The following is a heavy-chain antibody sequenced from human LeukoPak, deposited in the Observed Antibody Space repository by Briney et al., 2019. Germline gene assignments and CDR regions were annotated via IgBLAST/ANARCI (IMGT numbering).Heavy chain of an antibody. V-gene: IGHV3-48*04. CDR2: VSLTGDTI. J-gene: IGHJ4*02. CDR3: ARGSEIATIIDY. CDR1: GFTFSSYG. D-gene: IGHD5-24*01. Sequence: GGSLRLSCAASGFTFSSYGMNWVRQAPGKGLEWISYVSLTGDTIYYADSVQGRFTISRDNAKNSLYLQMNSLRAEDTAVYYCARGSEIATIIDYWGQGTLVTVSS.